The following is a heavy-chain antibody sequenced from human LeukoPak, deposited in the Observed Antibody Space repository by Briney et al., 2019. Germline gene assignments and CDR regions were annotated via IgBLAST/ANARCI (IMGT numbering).Heavy chain of an antibody. Sequence: GGSLRLSCAASGFNLRSYYMTWVRQAPGKGLEWVASIIASSRSVYYTDSVKGRFTISRDNSKNTLDLQMNSLRAEDTAVYYCAKANGAIFGVAGYFDYWGQGTLVTVSS. V-gene: IGHV3-23*01. CDR1: GFNLRSYY. D-gene: IGHD3-3*02. CDR3: AKANGAIFGVAGYFDY. J-gene: IGHJ4*02. CDR2: IIASSRSV.